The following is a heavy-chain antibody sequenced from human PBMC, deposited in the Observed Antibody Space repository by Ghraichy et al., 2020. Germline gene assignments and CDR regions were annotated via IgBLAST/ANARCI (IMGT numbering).Heavy chain of an antibody. Sequence: GGSLRLSCTASGFTFGDYAMSWFRQAPGKGLEWVGFIRSKAYGGTTEYAASVKGRFTISRDDSKSIAYLQMNSLKTEDTAVYYCTREGCGSTSCYDGYYYYGMDVWGQGTTVTVSS. V-gene: IGHV3-49*03. CDR1: GFTFGDYA. D-gene: IGHD2-2*01. J-gene: IGHJ6*02. CDR2: IRSKAYGGTT. CDR3: TREGCGSTSCYDGYYYYGMDV.